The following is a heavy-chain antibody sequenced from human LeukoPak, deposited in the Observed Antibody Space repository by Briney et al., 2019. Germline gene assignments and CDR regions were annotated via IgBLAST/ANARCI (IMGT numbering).Heavy chain of an antibody. D-gene: IGHD3-10*01. CDR1: GGSISSYY. CDR3: ARQELLWFGESSYNWFDP. J-gene: IGHJ5*02. V-gene: IGHV4-59*08. CDR2: IYYSGST. Sequence: PSETLSLTCTVSGGSISSYYWSWIRQPPGKGLEWIGYIYYSGSTNYNPSLKSRVAISVDTSKNQFSLKLSSVTAADTAVYYCARQELLWFGESSYNWFDPWGQGTLVTVSS.